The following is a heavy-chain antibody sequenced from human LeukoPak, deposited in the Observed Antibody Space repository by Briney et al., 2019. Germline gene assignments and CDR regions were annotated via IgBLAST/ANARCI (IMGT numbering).Heavy chain of an antibody. CDR3: ASELYF. CDR1: GFTFSSYT. J-gene: IGHJ4*02. V-gene: IGHV3-21*01. Sequence: FSAASGFTFSSYTMNWVRLDPGKGLEWLSSISRSGDSIFYADSVKGRFTISRDNDKTTLYLQMNSLRAEDTAVYYCASELYFWGQGTLVTVSS. CDR2: ISRSGDSI. D-gene: IGHD3-10*01.